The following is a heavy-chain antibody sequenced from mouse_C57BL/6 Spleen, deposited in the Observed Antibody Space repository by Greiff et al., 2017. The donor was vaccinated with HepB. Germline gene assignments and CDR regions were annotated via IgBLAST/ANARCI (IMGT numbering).Heavy chain of an antibody. D-gene: IGHD1-1*01. Sequence: VQLQQSVAELVRPGASVKLSCTASGFNIKNTYMHWVKQRPEQGLEWIGRIDPANGNTKYAPKFQGKATITADTSSNTAYLQLSSLTSEDTAIYYGARGDSYGSTPFDYWGQGTTLTVSS. V-gene: IGHV14-3*01. CDR1: GFNIKNTY. CDR2: IDPANGNT. J-gene: IGHJ2*01. CDR3: ARGDSYGSTPFDY.